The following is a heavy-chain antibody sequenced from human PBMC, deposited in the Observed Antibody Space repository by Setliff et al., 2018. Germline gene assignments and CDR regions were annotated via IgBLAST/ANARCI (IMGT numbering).Heavy chain of an antibody. J-gene: IGHJ3*02. CDR3: ARNHDDPYYYDSRGYYYDAFDM. D-gene: IGHD3-22*01. V-gene: IGHV2-26*01. CDR2: IFSNDEK. Sequence: SGPTLVNPPETLTLACTVSGFSLSNTKMGVSWIRQPPGKALEWLAHIFSNDEKSNSPSLQTSLTISKDPSNSQVVLTMTNMDPADTGTYYCARNHDDPYYYDSRGYYYDAFDMWGQGTLVTVSS. CDR1: GFSLSNTKMG.